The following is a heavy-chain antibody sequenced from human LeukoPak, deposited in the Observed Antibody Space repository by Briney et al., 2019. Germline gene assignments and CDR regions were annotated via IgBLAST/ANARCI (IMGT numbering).Heavy chain of an antibody. D-gene: IGHD2-2*01. J-gene: IGHJ4*02. CDR1: GFTFSSYA. V-gene: IGHV3-23*01. CDR2: ISGSGGST. Sequence: GGSLRLSCAASGFTFSSYAMSWVRQAPGKGLEWVSAISGSGGSTYYADSVKGRFTISRDNSKNTLYLQMNSLRAEDTAVYYCAKNEGGYCSSTSCYALDYWGQGTLVTVSS. CDR3: AKNEGGYCSSTSCYALDY.